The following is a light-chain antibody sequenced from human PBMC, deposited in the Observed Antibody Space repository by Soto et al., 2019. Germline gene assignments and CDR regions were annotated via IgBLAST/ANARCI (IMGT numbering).Light chain of an antibody. CDR2: AAS. J-gene: IGKJ4*01. CDR1: QGISSY. Sequence: DIQLTQSPSFLSASVGDRVTITCRASQGISSYLAWYQQKPGKAPKLLIYAASTLQSGVPSRFSGSGSGTEFTLTISSLQPEDFATYYCQQLNNYVLTFGGGTKLEIK. CDR3: QQLNNYVLT. V-gene: IGKV1-9*01.